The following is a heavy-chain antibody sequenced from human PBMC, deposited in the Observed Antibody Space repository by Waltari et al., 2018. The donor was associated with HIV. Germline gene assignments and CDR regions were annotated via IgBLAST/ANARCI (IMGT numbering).Heavy chain of an antibody. CDR1: DFTFRSYD. Sequence: QVHLVESGGGVVLPETSLRLSCSASDFTFRSYDMHWVGQAPGKGLEWVAIISSDGRNKFYADSVKGRFSISRDNSNSTLYLQMNSLRPEDTAIYYCAKHRHPYKEGSTYFDFWGQGTLVTVSS. CDR2: ISSDGRNK. D-gene: IGHD1-20*01. CDR3: AKHRHPYKEGSTYFDF. J-gene: IGHJ4*02. V-gene: IGHV3-30*18.